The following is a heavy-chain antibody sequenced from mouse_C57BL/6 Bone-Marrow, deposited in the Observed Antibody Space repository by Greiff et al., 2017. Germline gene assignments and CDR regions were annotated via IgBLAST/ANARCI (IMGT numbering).Heavy chain of an antibody. Sequence: EVKLQQSGPGLVKPSPSLSLSCSVTGYSFTSGYFWNWIRQFPGNKLELMGYIRYDGSNNYNPSLKNRISITRDTYKNQFFLKLNSVTTEDTATYYCEREVRDYAMDYWGQGTSVTVSA. J-gene: IGHJ4*01. CDR1: GYSFTSGYF. CDR2: IRYDGSN. V-gene: IGHV3-6*01. D-gene: IGHD2-1*01. CDR3: EREVRDYAMDY.